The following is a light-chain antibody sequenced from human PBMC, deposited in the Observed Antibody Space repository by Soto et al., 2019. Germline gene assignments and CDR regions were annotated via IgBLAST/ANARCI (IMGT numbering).Light chain of an antibody. CDR1: KLGDKY. V-gene: IGLV3-1*01. CDR2: HDT. J-gene: IGLJ2*01. CDR3: QAWDSNRGV. Sequence: SYELTQPPSVSVSPGQTASITCSGDKLGDKYACWYQQKPGQSPVLVIYHDTKRHSGIPERFSGSNSGNTATLTISGTQAIDEADYYCQAWDSNRGVFGGGTQLTVL.